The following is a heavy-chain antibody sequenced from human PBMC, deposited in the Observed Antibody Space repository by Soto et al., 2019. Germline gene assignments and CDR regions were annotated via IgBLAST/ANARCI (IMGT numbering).Heavy chain of an antibody. V-gene: IGHV4-31*03. CDR2: IFYTGST. D-gene: IGHD2-21*01. J-gene: IGHJ4*02. CDR1: GGSISSGGYH. Sequence: TLSLTCTVSGGSISSGGYHWNWIRHHPGKGLEWIGYIFYTGSTYYNPSLRSRVTISVDTSKNEFSLNLTSVTAADTAVYYCARESSYSFDYWGQGALVTVSS. CDR3: ARESSYSFDY.